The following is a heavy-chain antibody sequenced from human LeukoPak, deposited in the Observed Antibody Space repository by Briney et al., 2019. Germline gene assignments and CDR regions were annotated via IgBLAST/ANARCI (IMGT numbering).Heavy chain of an antibody. J-gene: IGHJ4*02. CDR1: GYTFTGYY. Sequence: ALVKVSCKASGYTFTGYYMHWVRQAPGQGLEWMGWINPNSGGTNYAQKFQGRVTMTRDTSISTAYMELSRLRSDDTAVYYCARAEMATISYQIADYWGQGTLVTVSS. D-gene: IGHD5-24*01. CDR2: INPNSGGT. CDR3: ARAEMATISYQIADY. V-gene: IGHV1-2*02.